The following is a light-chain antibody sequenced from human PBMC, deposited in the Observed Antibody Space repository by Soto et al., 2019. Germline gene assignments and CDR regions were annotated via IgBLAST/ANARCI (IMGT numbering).Light chain of an antibody. V-gene: IGKV3D-15*01. CDR3: QHYNNWPLT. CDR2: GAS. J-gene: IGKJ4*01. Sequence: EVVMTQSPGTLPVSPGGRVTLSCRASQRFGNNLAWYQQRPGQPPRLLIYGASTRDTGVPTRFSGSGSGTEFTLTISSLQSEDFAVYYCQHYNNWPLTFGGGTKVDI. CDR1: QRFGNN.